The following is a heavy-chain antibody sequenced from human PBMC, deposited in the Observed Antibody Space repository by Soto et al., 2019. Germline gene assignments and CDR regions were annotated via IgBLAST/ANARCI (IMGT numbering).Heavy chain of an antibody. CDR3: AYSYGYAGGMDV. CDR2: INPSGGST. Sequence: QVQLVQSGAEVKKPGASVKVSCKASGYTFTSYYMHWVRQAPGQGLEWMGIINPSGGSTSYAQKFQGRVTMTRDTSTSTVYMELSSLSSEDTAVYYCAYSYGYAGGMDVWGQGTTVTVSS. D-gene: IGHD5-18*01. CDR1: GYTFTSYY. J-gene: IGHJ6*02. V-gene: IGHV1-46*01.